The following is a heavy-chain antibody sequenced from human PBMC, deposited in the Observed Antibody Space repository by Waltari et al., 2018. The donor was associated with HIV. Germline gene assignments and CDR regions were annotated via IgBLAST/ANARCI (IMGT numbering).Heavy chain of an antibody. Sequence: QVQLQESGPGLAKPSGTLSLTCAVSGGSISSSNWWSWVRQPPGKGLEWIGEIYHGGTTNSNPSLKSRVTISVAKSKNQFSLKLRSVTAADTAVYYCASSILRLTLDYWGQGTLVTVSS. J-gene: IGHJ4*02. CDR1: GGSISSSNW. CDR3: ASSILRLTLDY. V-gene: IGHV4-4*02. D-gene: IGHD3-3*02. CDR2: IYHGGTT.